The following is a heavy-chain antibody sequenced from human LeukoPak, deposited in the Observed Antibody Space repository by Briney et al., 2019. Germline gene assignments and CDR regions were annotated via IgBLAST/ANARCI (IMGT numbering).Heavy chain of an antibody. CDR3: ARVGYSYVINDWSRTGLGAYPTKYYYLMDV. CDR2: INHSGST. CDR1: GGSFSGYY. D-gene: IGHD5-18*01. J-gene: IGHJ6*03. Sequence: SETLSLTCAVYGGSFSGYYWSWIRQPPGKGLEWIGEINHSGSTNYNTSLKSRVTISVDTSKNQFSLKLSSVTAADTAVYFCARVGYSYVINDWSRTGLGAYPTKYYYLMDVWGKGTTVTVSS. V-gene: IGHV4-34*01.